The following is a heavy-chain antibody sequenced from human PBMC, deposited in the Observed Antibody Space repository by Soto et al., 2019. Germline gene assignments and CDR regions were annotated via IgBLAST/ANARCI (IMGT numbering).Heavy chain of an antibody. D-gene: IGHD3-3*01. CDR2: ISGSGGST. Sequence: EVQLLESGGGLVQPGGSLRLSGAAYGFTFSSYAMSWVREAPGKGLEWVSAISGSGGSTYYADSVKGRFTISRDNSKNTLYLQMNSLRAEDTAVYYCAKDYRTTYYDFWSGPHYFDYWGQGTLVTVSS. CDR3: AKDYRTTYYDFWSGPHYFDY. CDR1: GFTFSSYA. J-gene: IGHJ4*02. V-gene: IGHV3-23*01.